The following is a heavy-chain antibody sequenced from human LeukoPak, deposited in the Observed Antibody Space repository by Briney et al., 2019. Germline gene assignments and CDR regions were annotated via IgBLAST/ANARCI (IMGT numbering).Heavy chain of an antibody. CDR2: ITWNSVTI. V-gene: IGHV3-9*01. Sequence: GGSLRLSCAASGFTVDHYAMHWVRQAPGKGLEWISGITWNSVTIGYADSVKGRFTISRDNAKNSLYLQMNSLRTGDTALYYCANNPPGIAVAGNGNFDYWGQGTLVTVSS. CDR1: GFTVDHYA. J-gene: IGHJ4*02. D-gene: IGHD6-19*01. CDR3: ANNPPGIAVAGNGNFDY.